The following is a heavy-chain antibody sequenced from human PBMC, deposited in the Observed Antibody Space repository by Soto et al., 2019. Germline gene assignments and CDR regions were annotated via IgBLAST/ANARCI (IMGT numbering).Heavy chain of an antibody. D-gene: IGHD6-13*01. J-gene: IGHJ3*02. CDR3: AAGDIAAAGTAFDI. V-gene: IGHV1-58*01. CDR1: GFTFTSSA. CDR2: IVVGSGNT. Sequence: ASVKVSCKASGFTFTSSAVQWVRQARGQRLEWIGWIVVGSGNTNYAQKFQERVTITRDMSTSTAYMELSSLRSEDTAVYYCAAGDIAAAGTAFDIWGQGTMVTVSS.